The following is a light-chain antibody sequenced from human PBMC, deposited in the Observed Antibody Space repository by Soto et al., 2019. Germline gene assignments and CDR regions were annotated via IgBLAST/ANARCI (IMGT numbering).Light chain of an antibody. CDR1: QSISRY. CDR2: ATS. V-gene: IGKV1-39*01. CDR3: QQTYSTPLT. Sequence: DIQMTRSPSFLSASVGDRVTITCRASQSISRYLNWYKQKPGKAPELLIYATSHLQTEVPSRFSGSGSGPDFTLTVSSLQPEDFATYYCQQTYSTPLTFGGGTKVDIK. J-gene: IGKJ4*01.